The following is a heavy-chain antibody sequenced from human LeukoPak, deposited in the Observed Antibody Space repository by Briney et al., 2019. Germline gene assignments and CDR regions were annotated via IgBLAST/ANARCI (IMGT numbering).Heavy chain of an antibody. V-gene: IGHV1-2*02. Sequence: GASVKVSCKACGYIFCDYYLHWVRQAPGQGLEWMGWMNPNSGGTNYAQKFQGRITMTGDTSTAYLELSRLRSDDTAVYYCARDVGSTVIVGGDAFDLWGQGTMVTVSS. J-gene: IGHJ3*01. CDR3: ARDVGSTVIVGGDAFDL. D-gene: IGHD2/OR15-2a*01. CDR1: GYIFCDYY. CDR2: MNPNSGGT.